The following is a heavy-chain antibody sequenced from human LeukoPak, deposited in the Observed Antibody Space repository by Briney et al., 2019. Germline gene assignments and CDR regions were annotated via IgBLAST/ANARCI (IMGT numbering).Heavy chain of an antibody. D-gene: IGHD3-22*01. CDR3: TRGGNYYDSSMDV. CDR2: INPNGDST. J-gene: IGHJ6*02. V-gene: IGHV1-46*01. Sequence: ASVKVSCKASGYTFTTYYMHWVRQAPGQGLEWMGIINPNGDSTNYAEKFQGRVTMTRDTSTSTVYMELRSLRSEDTAVYYCTRGGNYYDSSMDVWGQGTTVTVSS. CDR1: GYTFTTYY.